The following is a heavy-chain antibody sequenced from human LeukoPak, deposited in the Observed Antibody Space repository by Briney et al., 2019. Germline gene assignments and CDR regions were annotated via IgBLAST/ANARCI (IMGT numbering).Heavy chain of an antibody. CDR1: GGSISSYY. CDR3: ARLGQLLLWSYDAFDI. CDR2: IYYSGST. Sequence: PSETLSLTCTVSGGSISSYYWSWIRQPPGKGLEWIGYIYYSGSTNYNPSLKSRVTISVDTSKNQFSLKLSSVTAADTAVYYCARLGQLLLWSYDAFDIWGQGTTVTVSS. J-gene: IGHJ3*02. D-gene: IGHD3-10*01. V-gene: IGHV4-59*08.